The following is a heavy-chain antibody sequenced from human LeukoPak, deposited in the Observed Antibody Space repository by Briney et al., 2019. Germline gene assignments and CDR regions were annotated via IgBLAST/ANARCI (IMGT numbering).Heavy chain of an antibody. CDR3: ARDRLAIFGVVIDYYYYYGMDV. Sequence: ASVKVSCKASGHTFTSYYMHWVRQAPGQGLEWMGIINPSGGSTSYAQKFQGRVTMTRDTSTSTVYMELSSLRSDDTAVYYCARDRLAIFGVVIDYYYYYGMDVWGQGTTVTVSS. CDR2: INPSGGST. V-gene: IGHV1-46*01. D-gene: IGHD3-3*01. CDR1: GHTFTSYY. J-gene: IGHJ6*02.